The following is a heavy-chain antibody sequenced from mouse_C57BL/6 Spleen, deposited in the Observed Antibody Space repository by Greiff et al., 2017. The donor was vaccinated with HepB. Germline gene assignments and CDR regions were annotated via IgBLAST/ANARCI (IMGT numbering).Heavy chain of an antibody. CDR3: ARAGATASSLFAY. J-gene: IGHJ3*01. Sequence: QVQLKESGAELMKPGASVKLSCKATGYTFTGYWIEWVKQRPGHGLEWIGEILPGSGSTNYNEKFKGKATFTADTSSNTAYMQISSLTTEDSAIYYCARAGATASSLFAYWGQGTLVTVSA. D-gene: IGHD3-2*01. V-gene: IGHV1-9*01. CDR2: ILPGSGST. CDR1: GYTFTGYW.